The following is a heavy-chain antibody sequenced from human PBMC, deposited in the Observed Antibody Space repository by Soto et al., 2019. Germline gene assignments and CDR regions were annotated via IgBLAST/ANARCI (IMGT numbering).Heavy chain of an antibody. CDR1: GFSLSTSGVG. CDR2: IYWNDDK. J-gene: IGHJ4*02. Sequence: SGPTLVNPTQTLTLTCTFSGFSLSTSGVGVGWIRQPPGKALEWLALIYWNDDKRYSPSLKSRLTITKDTSKNQVVLTMTNMDPVDTATYYCAGPGVGGSSGYYHYFDYWGQGTLVTVSS. D-gene: IGHD3-22*01. CDR3: AGPGVGGSSGYYHYFDY. V-gene: IGHV2-5*01.